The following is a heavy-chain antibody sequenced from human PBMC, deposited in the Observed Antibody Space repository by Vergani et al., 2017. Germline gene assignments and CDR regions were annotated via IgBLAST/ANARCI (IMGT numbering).Heavy chain of an antibody. CDR2: ISSSSSYI. V-gene: IGHV3-21*01. J-gene: IGHJ4*02. CDR1: GFTFSSYS. Sequence: EVQLVESGGGLVKPGGSLRLSCAASGFTFSSYSMNWVRQAPGKGLEWVSSISSSSSYIYYADSVKGRFTISRDNAKNSLYLQMNSLRTDDTATYYCAKHFRGWGIYYWGQGTQVIVSS. D-gene: IGHD3-16*01. CDR3: AKHFRGWGIYY.